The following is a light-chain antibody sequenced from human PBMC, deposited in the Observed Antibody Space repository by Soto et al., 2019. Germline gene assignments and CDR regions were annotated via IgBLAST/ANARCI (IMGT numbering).Light chain of an antibody. Sequence: EIVLTQSPDTLSLSPGERATLSCRASQSVGSSFLAWYQQKPGQAPRLLLYRTSTRATGIPDRFTGSGSGTDFTLTISRLEPEDFAVYYCQQYDNSPLTFGGGTKVEIK. CDR3: QQYDNSPLT. CDR1: QSVGSSF. V-gene: IGKV3-20*01. CDR2: RTS. J-gene: IGKJ4*01.